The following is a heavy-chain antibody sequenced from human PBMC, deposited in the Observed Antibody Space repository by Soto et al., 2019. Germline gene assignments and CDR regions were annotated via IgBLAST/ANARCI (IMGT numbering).Heavy chain of an antibody. V-gene: IGHV1-69*01. Sequence: QVQLVQSGAEVKKPGSSVKVSCKASGGTFSSYAISWVRQAPGQGLEWMGGIIPIFGTANYAQKFQGRVTITTDEPTSTAYLELRSLRFEDTEVYYCARAVGYISSWEDAGWFDPWGQVTLVTVSS. CDR2: IIPIFGTA. CDR3: ARAVGYISSWEDAGWFDP. D-gene: IGHD6-13*01. CDR1: GGTFSSYA. J-gene: IGHJ5*02.